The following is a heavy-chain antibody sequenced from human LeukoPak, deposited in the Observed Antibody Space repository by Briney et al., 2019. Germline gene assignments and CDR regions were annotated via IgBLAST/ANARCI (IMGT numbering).Heavy chain of an antibody. D-gene: IGHD7-27*01. J-gene: IGHJ4*02. V-gene: IGHV3-21*01. CDR1: GLTFSSYT. Sequence: GSLRLSCVDSGLTFSSYTMIWVRQAPGKGLEWVSSISSTSQYIYYADSVKGRFIISRDNAKNSLYLQMNSLRAEDTAVYYCAGMRHSSNWGAFHYWGQGTLVTVSS. CDR3: AGMRHSSNWGAFHY. CDR2: ISSTSQYI.